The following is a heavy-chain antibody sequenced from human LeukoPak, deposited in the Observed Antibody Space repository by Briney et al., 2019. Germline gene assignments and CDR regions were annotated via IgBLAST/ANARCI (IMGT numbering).Heavy chain of an antibody. J-gene: IGHJ4*02. V-gene: IGHV4-4*02. CDR2: IYHGGST. D-gene: IGHD4-17*01. CDR3: ARESGVTTLDY. Sequence: SETLSLTCAVSGGSISSSKWWSWVRQPPGEGLEWIGEIYHGGSTNYNPSLKSRATILVDKSKNQFSLNLTSVTAADTAVYYCARESGVTTLDYWGQGALVTVFS. CDR1: GGSISSSKW.